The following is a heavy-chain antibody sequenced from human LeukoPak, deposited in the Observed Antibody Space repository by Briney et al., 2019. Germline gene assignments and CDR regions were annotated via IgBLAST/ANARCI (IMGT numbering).Heavy chain of an antibody. Sequence: GGSLSLSCAASRFTFSNSAMTWVRQAPGKGLEWVSTITGSDDRTYYADSVKGRFTISRDYSRNTLHFQMNRLRVEDTAMYYCAKGPHVGSGYHPDYWGQGTLVTVSS. CDR2: ITGSDDRT. D-gene: IGHD3-22*01. CDR1: RFTFSNSA. CDR3: AKGPHVGSGYHPDY. J-gene: IGHJ4*02. V-gene: IGHV3-23*01.